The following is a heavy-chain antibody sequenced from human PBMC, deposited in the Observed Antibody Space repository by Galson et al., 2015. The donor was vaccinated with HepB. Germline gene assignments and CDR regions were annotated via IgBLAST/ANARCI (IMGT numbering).Heavy chain of an antibody. CDR2: IYPGDSDT. CDR3: ARELLWFGEPFYGMDV. D-gene: IGHD3-10*01. CDR1: GYSFTSYW. J-gene: IGHJ6*02. Sequence: QSGAEVKKPGESLKISCKGSGYSFTSYWIGWVRQMPGKGLEWMGIIYPGDSDTRYSPSFQGQVTISADKSISTAYLQWSSLKASDTAMYYCARELLWFGEPFYGMDVWGQGTTVTVSS. V-gene: IGHV5-51*01.